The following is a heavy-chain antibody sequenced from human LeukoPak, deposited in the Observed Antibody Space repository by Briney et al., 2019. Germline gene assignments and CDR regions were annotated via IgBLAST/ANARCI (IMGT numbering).Heavy chain of an antibody. D-gene: IGHD6-6*01. CDR3: ATFRIAARPWYYYYYGMDV. V-gene: IGHV1-69*06. CDR1: GGTFSIYA. CDR2: IIPIFGTA. Sequence: SVNVSCKASGGTFSIYAISWVRQAPGQELEWMGGIIPIFGTANYAQKFQGRVTMTEDTSTDTAYMELSSLRSEDTAVYYCATFRIAARPWYYYYYGMDVWGQGTTVTVSS. J-gene: IGHJ6*02.